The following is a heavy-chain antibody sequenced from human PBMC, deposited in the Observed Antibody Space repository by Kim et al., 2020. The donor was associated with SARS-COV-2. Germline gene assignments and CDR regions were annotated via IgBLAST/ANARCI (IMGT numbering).Heavy chain of an antibody. D-gene: IGHD3-22*01. CDR2: IYHSGST. CDR3: AASGAFRDYDSSGPNWFDP. J-gene: IGHJ5*02. Sequence: SETLSLTCAVSGGSISSGGYSWSWIRQPPGKGLEWIGYIYHSGSTYYNPSLKSRVTISVDRSKNQFSLKLSSVTAADTAVYYCAASGAFRDYDSSGPNWFDPWGQGTLVTVSS. V-gene: IGHV4-30-2*01. CDR1: GGSISSGGYS.